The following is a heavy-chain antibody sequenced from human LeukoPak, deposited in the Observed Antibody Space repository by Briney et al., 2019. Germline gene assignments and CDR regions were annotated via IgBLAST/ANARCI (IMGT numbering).Heavy chain of an antibody. CDR1: GVSISSYY. Sequence: SETLSLTCTVSGVSISSYYWSWIRQPPGKGLEWIGYIYYSGSTNYNPSLKSRVTISVDTSKNQFSLKLSSVTAADTAVYYCARQQRLNYYDSSGYYTWAFDIWGQGTMVTVSS. V-gene: IGHV4-59*01. J-gene: IGHJ3*02. CDR3: ARQQRLNYYDSSGYYTWAFDI. D-gene: IGHD3-22*01. CDR2: IYYSGST.